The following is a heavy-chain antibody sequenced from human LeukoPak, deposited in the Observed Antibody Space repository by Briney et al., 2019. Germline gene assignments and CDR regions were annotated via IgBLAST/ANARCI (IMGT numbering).Heavy chain of an antibody. V-gene: IGHV1-69*05. Sequence: SVTVSCTASGGTFSSYAISWVRQAPGQGLEWMGGIIPIFGTANYAQKFQGRVTITTDESTSTAYMELSSLRSEDAAVYYCARDRGSGSYYYMDVWGKGTTVTVSS. CDR1: GGTFSSYA. CDR2: IIPIFGTA. J-gene: IGHJ6*03. CDR3: ARDRGSGSYYYMDV. D-gene: IGHD3-10*01.